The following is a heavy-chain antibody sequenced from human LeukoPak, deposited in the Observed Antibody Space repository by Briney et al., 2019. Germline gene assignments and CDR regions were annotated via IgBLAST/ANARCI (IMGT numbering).Heavy chain of an antibody. D-gene: IGHD2-2*03. CDR2: ISTSGSSV. CDR1: GFTFSSYE. V-gene: IGHV3-48*03. Sequence: GGSLRLSCAASGFTFSSYEMNRVRQAPGKGLGWVSYISTSGSSVYYADSVKGRFTISRDNAKNSLYLQMNSLRAEDTAVYYCARGTGYCLDPWGQGTLVTVSS. J-gene: IGHJ5*02. CDR3: ARGTGYCLDP.